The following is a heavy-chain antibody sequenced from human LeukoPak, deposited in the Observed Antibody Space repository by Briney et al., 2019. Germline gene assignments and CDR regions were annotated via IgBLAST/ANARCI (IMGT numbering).Heavy chain of an antibody. V-gene: IGHV1-2*02. D-gene: IGHD7-27*01. CDR3: ARDLHWGPDY. CDR1: GYTFTGYY. J-gene: IGHJ4*02. CDR2: INPNTGDT. Sequence: ASVKVSCKASGYTFTGYYIHWVRQAPGQGLEWMGWINPNTGDTNYAQRFQGRVTMTRDMSINTAYMELSRLRSDDTAVYYCARDLHWGPDYWGQGTLVTVSS.